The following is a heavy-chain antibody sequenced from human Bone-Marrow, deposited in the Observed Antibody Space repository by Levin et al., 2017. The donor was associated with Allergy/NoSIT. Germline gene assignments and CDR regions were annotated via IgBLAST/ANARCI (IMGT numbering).Heavy chain of an antibody. CDR1: GFTFDDFA. J-gene: IGHJ4*02. CDR2: INWNRGII. CDR3: AKGLNWGSPNTFDD. V-gene: IGHV3-9*01. Sequence: SLKISCAASGFTFDDFAMHWVRQVPGKGLEWVSGINWNRGIIGYADSVKDRFTISRDNARNSLFLQMNSLGPEDTALYYCAKGLNWGSPNTFDDWGQGTLGTVSS. D-gene: IGHD7-27*01.